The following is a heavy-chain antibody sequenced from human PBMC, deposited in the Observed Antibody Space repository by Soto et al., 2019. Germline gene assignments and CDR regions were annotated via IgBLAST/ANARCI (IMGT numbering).Heavy chain of an antibody. Sequence: GGSLRLSCAASGFTFSSYSMNWVRQAPGKGLEWVSSISSSSRYIYYADSVKGRFTISRDNAKNSLYLQMNSLRAEDTAVYYCARYSPIGSTFSGYDAIDYWGQGTLVTVSS. D-gene: IGHD5-12*01. V-gene: IGHV3-21*01. CDR3: ARYSPIGSTFSGYDAIDY. CDR1: GFTFSSYS. J-gene: IGHJ4*02. CDR2: ISSSSRYI.